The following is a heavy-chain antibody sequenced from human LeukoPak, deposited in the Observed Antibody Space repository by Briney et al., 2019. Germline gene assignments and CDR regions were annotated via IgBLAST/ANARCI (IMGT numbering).Heavy chain of an antibody. Sequence: SETLSLTCTVSGGSISSYYWSWIRQPPGKGLEWIGYIYYSGSTNYNPSLKSRVTISVGTSKNQFSLKLSSVTAADTAAYYCAREAGTTPRVDYWGQGTLVTVSS. V-gene: IGHV4-59*01. D-gene: IGHD1-1*01. J-gene: IGHJ4*02. CDR2: IYYSGST. CDR3: AREAGTTPRVDY. CDR1: GGSISSYY.